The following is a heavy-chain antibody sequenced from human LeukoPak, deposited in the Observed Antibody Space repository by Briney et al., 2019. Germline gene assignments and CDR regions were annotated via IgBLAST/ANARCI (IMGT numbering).Heavy chain of an antibody. V-gene: IGHV4-4*02. CDR1: GGSISSTNW. CDR3: ARDSSGLNWFDP. Sequence: SETLSLTCAVSGGSISSTNWWSWVRQPPRKGLEWIGEIFQSGRTNYNPSLKSRVTISVDKSRNQFSLKLSSVTAADTAVYYCARDSSGLNWFDPWGQGTLVTVSS. J-gene: IGHJ5*02. D-gene: IGHD6-19*01. CDR2: IFQSGRT.